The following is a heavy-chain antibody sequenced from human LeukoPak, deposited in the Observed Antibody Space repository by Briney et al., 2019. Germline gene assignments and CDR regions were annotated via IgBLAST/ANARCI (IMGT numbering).Heavy chain of an antibody. J-gene: IGHJ3*02. D-gene: IGHD3-22*01. CDR2: INPSGGST. CDR1: GYTFTSYY. V-gene: IGHV1-46*01. Sequence: GASVKVSCKASGYTFTSYYMHWVRPAPGQGLAWMGIINPSGGSTSYAQKFQGRVTMTRDTSTSTVYMELSSLRSEDTAVYYCARDFYYYDSSGYFPNDAFDIWGQGTMVTVSS. CDR3: ARDFYYYDSSGYFPNDAFDI.